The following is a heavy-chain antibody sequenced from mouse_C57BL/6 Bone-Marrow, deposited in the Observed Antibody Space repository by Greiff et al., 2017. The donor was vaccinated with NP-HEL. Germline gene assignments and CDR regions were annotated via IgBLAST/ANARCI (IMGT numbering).Heavy chain of an antibody. CDR3: ARVIIYYYGSSPDYYAMDY. D-gene: IGHD1-1*01. CDR2: IHPNSGST. V-gene: IGHV1-64*01. CDR1: GYTFTSYW. J-gene: IGHJ4*01. Sequence: VQLQQPGAELVKPGASVKLSCKASGYTFTSYWMHWVKQRPGQGLEWIGMIHPNSGSTNYNEKFKSKATLTVDKSSSTAYMQLSSLTSEDSAVYYCARVIIYYYGSSPDYYAMDYWGQGTSVTVSS.